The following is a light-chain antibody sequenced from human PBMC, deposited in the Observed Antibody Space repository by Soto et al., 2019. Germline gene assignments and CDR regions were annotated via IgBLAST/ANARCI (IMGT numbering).Light chain of an antibody. CDR3: LQYHNLWA. J-gene: IGKJ1*01. V-gene: IGKV3-15*01. CDR2: RAS. CDR1: QNIYYN. Sequence: ILMTQSPATVSVSPGESATLSCRASQNIYYNVAWYQHRPGQAPRLLIYRASTRAPGVPARFSGSGSGTEFTLTIRRLQPEDFTVYSCLQYHNLWAFGQGTKVEI.